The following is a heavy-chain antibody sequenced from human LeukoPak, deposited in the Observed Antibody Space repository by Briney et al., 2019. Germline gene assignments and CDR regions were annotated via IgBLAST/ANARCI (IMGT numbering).Heavy chain of an antibody. V-gene: IGHV1-18*01. Sequence: ASVKVSCKASGYTFTSYGISWVRQAPGQGLEWMGWISAYNGNTNYAQKLQGRVTMTTDTSTSTAYMELRSLRSDDTAVYYCARDFVWYVVVPAAHRFDYWGQGTLVTVSS. J-gene: IGHJ4*02. CDR2: ISAYNGNT. CDR3: ARDFVWYVVVPAAHRFDY. D-gene: IGHD2-2*01. CDR1: GYTFTSYG.